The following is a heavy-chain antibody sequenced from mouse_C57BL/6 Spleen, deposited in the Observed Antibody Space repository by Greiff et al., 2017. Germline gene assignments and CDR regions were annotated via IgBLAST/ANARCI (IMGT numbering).Heavy chain of an antibody. D-gene: IGHD1-1*01. CDR2: IYPRSGNT. CDR3: ARHYGSSYGYFDV. Sequence: QVQLQQSGAELARPGASVKLSCKASGYTFTSYGISWVKQRTGQGLEWIGEIYPRSGNTYYNEKFKGKATLTADKSSSTAYMQLSSLTSEDSAVYYCARHYGSSYGYFDVWGTGTTVTVSS. CDR1: GYTFTSYG. V-gene: IGHV1-81*01. J-gene: IGHJ1*03.